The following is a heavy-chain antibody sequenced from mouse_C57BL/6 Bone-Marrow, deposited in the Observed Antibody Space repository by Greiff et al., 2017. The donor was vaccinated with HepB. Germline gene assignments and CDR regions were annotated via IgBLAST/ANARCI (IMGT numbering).Heavy chain of an antibody. V-gene: IGHV5-4*01. D-gene: IGHD4-1*01. J-gene: IGHJ2*01. CDR3: ARSGLDY. CDR1: GFTFSSYA. CDR2: ISDGGSYT. Sequence: EVQLVESGGGLVKPGGSLKLSCAASGFTFSSYAMSWVRQTPEKRLEWVATISDGGSYTYYPDNVKGRFTISRDNAKNNLYLQMSHLKSEDKAMYSWARSGLDYWGQGTTLTVSS.